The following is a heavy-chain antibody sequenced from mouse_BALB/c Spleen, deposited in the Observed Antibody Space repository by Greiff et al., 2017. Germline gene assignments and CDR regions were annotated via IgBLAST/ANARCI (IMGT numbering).Heavy chain of an antibody. CDR2: IWSGGST. V-gene: IGHV2-5-1*01. Sequence: QVQLKESGPSLVQPSQSLSITCTVSGFSLTSYGVHWVRQSPGKGLEWLGVIWSGGSTDYNAAFMSRLSITKDNSKSQVFFKMNSLQADDTAIYYWAKTITTATSFAYWGQGTLVTVSA. CDR1: GFSLTSYG. D-gene: IGHD1-2*01. J-gene: IGHJ3*01. CDR3: AKTITTATSFAY.